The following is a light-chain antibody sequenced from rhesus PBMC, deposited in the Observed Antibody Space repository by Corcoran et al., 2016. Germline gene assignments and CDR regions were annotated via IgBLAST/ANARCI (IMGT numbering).Light chain of an antibody. CDR1: ENVTNY. CDR3: QHGYGTPLT. J-gene: IGKJ4*01. Sequence: DIQMTQSPSSLSASVGDRVTITCRASENVTNYLNWYQQKPGKAPKLLIYKASTLQSGVPSRFSGSGSGTDYTFTSSSLQPEDVATYYCQHGYGTPLTFGGGTKVELK. CDR2: KAS. V-gene: IGKV1-74*01.